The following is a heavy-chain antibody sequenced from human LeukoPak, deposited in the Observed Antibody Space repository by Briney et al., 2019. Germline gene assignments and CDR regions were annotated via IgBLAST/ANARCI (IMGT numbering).Heavy chain of an antibody. CDR3: ARGGTIFGVVIGGYYYYGMDV. D-gene: IGHD3-3*01. CDR1: GGTFSSYA. Sequence: SVKVSCKASGGTFSSYAISWVRQAPGQGLEWMGGIIPIFGTANYAQKFQGRVTITADESTSTAYMELRSLRSDDTAAYYCARGGTIFGVVIGGYYYYGMDVWGQGTTVTVSS. CDR2: IIPIFGTA. J-gene: IGHJ6*02. V-gene: IGHV1-69*13.